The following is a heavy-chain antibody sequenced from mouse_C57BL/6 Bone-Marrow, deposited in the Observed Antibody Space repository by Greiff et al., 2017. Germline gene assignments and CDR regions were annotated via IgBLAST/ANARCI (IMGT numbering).Heavy chain of an antibody. CDR1: GFSFNTYA. J-gene: IGHJ3*01. D-gene: IGHD2-1*01. CDR3: VWGKTFAY. Sequence: EVKLMESGGGLVQPKGSLKLSCAASGFSFNTYAMNWVRQAPGKGLEWVARIRSKSNNYATYYADSVKDRFTISSDDSESMLYLQMNNLKTEDTAMYYCVWGKTFAYWGQGTLVTVSA. V-gene: IGHV10-1*01. CDR2: IRSKSNNYAT.